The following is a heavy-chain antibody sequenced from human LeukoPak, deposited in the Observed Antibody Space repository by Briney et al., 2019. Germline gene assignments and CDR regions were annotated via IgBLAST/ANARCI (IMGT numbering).Heavy chain of an antibody. CDR1: GGSISSYY. J-gene: IGHJ4*02. D-gene: IGHD2-15*01. CDR3: ARLTLDGQPQEES. Sequence: SETLSLTCTVSGGSISSYYWSWIRQPPGKGLEWIGYIYYSGSTNYNPSLKSRVTISVDTSKNQFSLKLSSVTAADTAVYYCARLTLDGQPQEESWGQGTLVAVSS. CDR2: IYYSGST. V-gene: IGHV4-59*08.